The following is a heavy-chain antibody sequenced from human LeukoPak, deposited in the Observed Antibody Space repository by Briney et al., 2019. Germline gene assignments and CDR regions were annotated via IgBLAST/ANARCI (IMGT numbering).Heavy chain of an antibody. J-gene: IGHJ4*02. D-gene: IGHD6-19*01. CDR1: GGSISSYY. V-gene: IGHV4-59*01. CDR3: ATEQVSGSAWGFDY. Sequence: SETLSLTCTVSGGSISSYYWTWIRQPPGKGLEWIGYIYYSGSTSYNPSLMSRVTFSVDTSRNQFSLRLTSVTAADTAVYYCATEQVSGSAWGFDYWGQGSLVTVSS. CDR2: IYYSGST.